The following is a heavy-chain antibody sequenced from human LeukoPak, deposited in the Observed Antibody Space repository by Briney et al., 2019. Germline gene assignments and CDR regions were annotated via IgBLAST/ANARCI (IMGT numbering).Heavy chain of an antibody. D-gene: IGHD6-19*01. CDR1: GGSISSDY. V-gene: IGHV4-59*08. J-gene: IGHJ4*02. CDR3: ARSSYRGGWYD. Sequence: SETLSLTCTVSGGSISSDYWSWIRQPPGKGLEWIGYIYYSGSTNYNPSLKSRVAISVDTSKNQFSLNLYSVTAADTAVYYCARSSYRGGWYDWGQGTLVTVSS. CDR2: IYYSGST.